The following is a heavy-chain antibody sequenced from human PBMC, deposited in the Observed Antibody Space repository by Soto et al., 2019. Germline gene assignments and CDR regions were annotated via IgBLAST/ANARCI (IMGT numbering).Heavy chain of an antibody. Sequence: QVQLVQSGSEVTKPGSSVKVSCKASGGSFSSNPISWVRQAPGQGLEWMAGIIPIFATVHYAQKFQGRVTITADESTSTAYMELTSLRSEATAVYFCARGGRGYSSAPRYYFDYWGQGTLVTVSS. V-gene: IGHV1-69*01. CDR3: ARGGRGYSSAPRYYFDY. CDR2: IIPIFATV. J-gene: IGHJ4*02. D-gene: IGHD5-18*01. CDR1: GGSFSSNP.